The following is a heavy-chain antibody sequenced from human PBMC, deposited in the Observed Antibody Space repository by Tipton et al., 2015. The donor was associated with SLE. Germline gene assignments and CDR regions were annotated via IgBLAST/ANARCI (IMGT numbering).Heavy chain of an antibody. V-gene: IGHV4-39*07. CDR3: ARQRVGVTAGGNLFDP. CDR1: GDSISRDTYY. CDR2: FYYSGNR. D-gene: IGHD3-10*01. J-gene: IGHJ5*02. Sequence: TLSLTCSVSGDSISRDTYYWAWGWIRQPPGKGLEWIGSFYYSGNRYYNPSLKRRVSISVDTSKNQFSLRLSSVTAADPAVDYCARQRVGVTAGGNLFDPWGTGTLVPVSS.